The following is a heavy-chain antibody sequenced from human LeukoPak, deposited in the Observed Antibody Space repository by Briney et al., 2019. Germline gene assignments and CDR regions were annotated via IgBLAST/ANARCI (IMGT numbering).Heavy chain of an antibody. V-gene: IGHV3-7*03. J-gene: IGHJ4*02. CDR1: GFTVSSNY. CDR3: AKATQKGPIEGGSGSDY. D-gene: IGHD3-22*01. CDR2: IRYDGGTQ. Sequence: GGSLRLSCAASGFTVSSNYMSWVRQAPGKGLEWLATIRYDGGTQYYQDSMRGRFTISRDNAKNSMNLQMNSLRAEDTALYYCAKATQKGPIEGGSGSDYWGQGTLVTVSS.